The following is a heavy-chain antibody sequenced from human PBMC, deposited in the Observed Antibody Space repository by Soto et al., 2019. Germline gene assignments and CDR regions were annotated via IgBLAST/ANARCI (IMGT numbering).Heavy chain of an antibody. J-gene: IGHJ4*02. V-gene: IGHV4-31*02. D-gene: IGHD3-10*01. Sequence: RHQPGKGLEWIGYIYYSGSTYYNPSLKSRVTISVDTSKNQFSLKLSSVTAADTAVYYCARENIPHYYGSGSYYNGGSFFDYWGQGTLVTVSS. CDR3: ARENIPHYYGSGSYYNGGSFFDY. CDR2: IYYSGST.